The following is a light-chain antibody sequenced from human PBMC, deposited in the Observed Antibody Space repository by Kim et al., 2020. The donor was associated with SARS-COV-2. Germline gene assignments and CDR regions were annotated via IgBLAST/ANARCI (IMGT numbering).Light chain of an antibody. CDR3: QSVDSSGTYWV. J-gene: IGLJ3*02. CDR2: KDT. Sequence: PGQTARITCSGDALPKQYAYWYQQRPGQAPVLVIYKDTERPSGIPERFSGSSSGTTVTLTISGVQAEDEADYYCQSVDSSGTYWVFGGGTQLTVL. V-gene: IGLV3-25*03. CDR1: ALPKQY.